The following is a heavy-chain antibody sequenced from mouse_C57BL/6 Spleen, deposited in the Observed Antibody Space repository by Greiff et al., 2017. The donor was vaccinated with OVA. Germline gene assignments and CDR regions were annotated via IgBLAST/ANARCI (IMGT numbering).Heavy chain of an antibody. Sequence: VQLQQPGAELVKPGASVKMSCKASGYTFTSYWITWVKQRPGQGLEWIGEIYPGSGSTNYNEKFKSKATLTVDTSSSPAYMQLSSLTSEDSAVYYCARAVAYAMDYWGQGTSVTVSS. CDR2: IYPGSGST. CDR1: GYTFTSYW. D-gene: IGHD1-1*02. J-gene: IGHJ4*01. V-gene: IGHV1-55*01. CDR3: ARAVAYAMDY.